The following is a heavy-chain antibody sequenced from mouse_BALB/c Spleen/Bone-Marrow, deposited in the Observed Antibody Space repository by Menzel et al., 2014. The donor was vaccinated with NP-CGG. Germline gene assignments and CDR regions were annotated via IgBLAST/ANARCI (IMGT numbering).Heavy chain of an antibody. CDR3: ARQILRGFAY. V-gene: IGHV5-12-1*01. J-gene: IGHJ3*01. Sequence: VQLQQPGGGLVEPGGSLKLSCAASGFAFSSYDMSWVRQTPEKRLEWVAYISSGGGSTYYSDTVKGRFTISRDNAKNTLYLQMSSLKSEDTAMYYCARQILRGFAYWGQGTLVTVSA. CDR2: ISSGGGST. CDR1: GFAFSSYD. D-gene: IGHD1-1*01.